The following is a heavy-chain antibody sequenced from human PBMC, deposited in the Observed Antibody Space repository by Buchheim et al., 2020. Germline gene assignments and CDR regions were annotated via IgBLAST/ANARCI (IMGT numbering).Heavy chain of an antibody. D-gene: IGHD6-19*01. Sequence: EVQLVESGGGLVQPGGSLRLSCAASGFTFSSYSMNWVRQAPGKGLEWVSYIRSSSNIYYADSVKGRFTISRVNAKNSLYLQMNSLRAEDTAVYYCARQIVAGTFDYYYYGMDVWGQGTT. V-gene: IGHV3-48*01. J-gene: IGHJ6*02. CDR3: ARQIVAGTFDYYYYGMDV. CDR2: IRSSSNI. CDR1: GFTFSSYS.